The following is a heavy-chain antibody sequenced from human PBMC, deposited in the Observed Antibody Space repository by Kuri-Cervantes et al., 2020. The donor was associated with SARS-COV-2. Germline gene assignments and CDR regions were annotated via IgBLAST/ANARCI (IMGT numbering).Heavy chain of an antibody. CDR3: ARIGQYQLLGSFDY. D-gene: IGHD2-2*01. V-gene: IGHV3-23*01. CDR1: GFTFSSYA. J-gene: IGHJ4*03. CDR2: ISGSGGST. Sequence: GESLKISCAASGFTFSSYAMSWVRQAPGKGLEWVSAISGSGGSTYYADSVKGRFTISRDNAKNSLYLQMNSLRAEDTAVYYCARIGQYQLLGSFDYWGQGTLVTVSS.